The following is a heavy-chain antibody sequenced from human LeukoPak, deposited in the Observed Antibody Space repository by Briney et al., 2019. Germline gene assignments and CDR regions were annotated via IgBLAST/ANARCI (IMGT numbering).Heavy chain of an antibody. J-gene: IGHJ3*02. D-gene: IGHD3-22*01. V-gene: IGHV4-34*01. CDR1: GGSISSYY. CDR2: INHSGST. Sequence: SETLSPTCTVSGGSISSYYWSWIRQPPGKGLEWIGEINHSGSTNYNPSLKSRVTISVDTSKNQFSLKLSSVTAADTAVYYCARRTRITMIVVVITKGNAFDIWGQGTMVTVSS. CDR3: ARRTRITMIVVVITKGNAFDI.